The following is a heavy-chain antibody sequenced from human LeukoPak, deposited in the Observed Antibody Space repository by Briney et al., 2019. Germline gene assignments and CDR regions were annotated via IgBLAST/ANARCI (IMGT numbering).Heavy chain of an antibody. CDR3: ARVNLGYCSGGSCYSVQNYFDY. D-gene: IGHD2-15*01. Sequence: PSQTLSLTCTVSGGSISSGGYYWSWIRQHPGKGLEWIGYIYYRGSTYYNPSLKSRVTISVDTSKNQFSLKLSSVTAADTAVYYCARVNLGYCSGGSCYSVQNYFDYWGQGTLVTVSS. CDR2: IYYRGST. CDR1: GGSISSGGYY. V-gene: IGHV4-31*03. J-gene: IGHJ4*02.